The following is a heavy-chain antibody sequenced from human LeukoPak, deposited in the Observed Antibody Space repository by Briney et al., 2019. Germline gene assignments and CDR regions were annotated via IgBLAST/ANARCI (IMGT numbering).Heavy chain of an antibody. CDR2: TNPRTGYS. CDR3: ARGNRLYSSTWSSLAFDI. V-gene: IGHV1-8*01. CDR1: GYTLINYD. J-gene: IGHJ3*02. D-gene: IGHD6-13*01. Sequence: GASVKVSCKASGYTLINYDINWVRQATGQGLEWIGWTNPRTGYSVYAQNFQGRVTMTRNTSISTVYMELSSLISDDTAVYFCARGNRLYSSTWSSLAFDIWGQGTMVTVSS.